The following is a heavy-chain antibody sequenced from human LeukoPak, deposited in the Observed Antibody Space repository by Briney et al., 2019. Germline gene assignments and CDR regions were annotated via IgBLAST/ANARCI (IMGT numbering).Heavy chain of an antibody. CDR3: AREWDFDWLGYYGMDV. Sequence: PSETLSLTCTVSGGSISSGSYYWSRIRQPAGKGLEWIGRIYTSGSTNYNPSLKSRVTISVDTSKNQFSLKLSSVTAADTAVYYCAREWDFDWLGYYGMDVWGQGTTVTVSS. J-gene: IGHJ6*02. D-gene: IGHD3-9*01. CDR1: GGSISSGSYY. CDR2: IYTSGST. V-gene: IGHV4-61*02.